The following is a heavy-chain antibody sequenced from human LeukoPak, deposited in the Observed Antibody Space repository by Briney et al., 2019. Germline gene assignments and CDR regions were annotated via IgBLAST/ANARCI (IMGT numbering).Heavy chain of an antibody. CDR3: ARGPGAAADNP. CDR2: IIPIFGIA. J-gene: IGHJ5*02. Sequence: SVKAFCKASGGTFGSYAISWVRQAPGQGLEWMGRIIPIFGIANYAQKFQGRVTITADKSTSTAYMELSSLRSEDTAVYYCARGPGAAADNPWGQGTLVTVSS. D-gene: IGHD6-13*01. CDR1: GGTFGSYA. V-gene: IGHV1-69*04.